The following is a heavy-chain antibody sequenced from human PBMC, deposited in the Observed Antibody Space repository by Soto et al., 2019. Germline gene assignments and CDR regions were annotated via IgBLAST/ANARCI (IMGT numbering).Heavy chain of an antibody. CDR1: GFSLSSSGVG. D-gene: IGHD1-1*01. Sequence: QITLKESGPTRVKPPQTLTLTCTFSGFSLSSSGVGVGWIRQPPGKALARLALIYWDDDKRYSPSLKSRLTITEDTSKNQVVPTMTTVYPVDTASYFCGDRAGLHGNWNGGYFDFWGQGALVTVSS. J-gene: IGHJ4*02. CDR2: IYWDDDK. CDR3: GDRAGLHGNWNGGYFDF. V-gene: IGHV2-5*02.